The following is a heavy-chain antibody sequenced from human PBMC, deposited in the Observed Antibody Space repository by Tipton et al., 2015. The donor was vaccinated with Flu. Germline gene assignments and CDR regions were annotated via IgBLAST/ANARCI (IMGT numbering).Heavy chain of an antibody. J-gene: IGHJ4*02. V-gene: IGHV4-61*02. CDR2: FYISGST. Sequence: GLVKPSETLSLTCSVSGDSISSGSYYWSWIRQPAGKGLEWIGRFYISGSTDYNPSLKSRVTISVDTSENQFFLKLSSVTAADTAVYYCARRGELWGQGTLVTVSS. CDR1: GDSISSGSYY. CDR3: ARRGEL. D-gene: IGHD1-26*01.